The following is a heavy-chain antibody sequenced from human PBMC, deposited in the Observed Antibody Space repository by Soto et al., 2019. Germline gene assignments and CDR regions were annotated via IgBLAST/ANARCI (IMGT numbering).Heavy chain of an antibody. CDR2: IIPILGIA. Sequence: SVNGACKTSGYTFSAVYVHWVRRATGQGLEWMGRIIPILGIANYAQKFQGRVTITADKSTSTAYMELSSLRSEDTAVYYCARDVSEYCSGGSCYQWFDPWGQGTLVTVSS. CDR1: GYTFSAVY. V-gene: IGHV1-69*04. CDR3: ARDVSEYCSGGSCYQWFDP. J-gene: IGHJ5*02. D-gene: IGHD2-15*01.